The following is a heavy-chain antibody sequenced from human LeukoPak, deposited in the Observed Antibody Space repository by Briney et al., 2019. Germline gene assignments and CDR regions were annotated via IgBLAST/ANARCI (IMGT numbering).Heavy chain of an antibody. Sequence: GGSLRLSCAATGFTFKDYGMHWVRQPPGKGLEWVSGINWNGGGTDYADSVKGRFTISGDNAKNSLYLQMNSLRAEDTALYYCAKDHVAAAVPSLAFDIWGQGTMVTVSS. CDR1: GFTFKDYG. CDR2: INWNGGGT. V-gene: IGHV3-9*01. D-gene: IGHD6-13*01. CDR3: AKDHVAAAVPSLAFDI. J-gene: IGHJ3*02.